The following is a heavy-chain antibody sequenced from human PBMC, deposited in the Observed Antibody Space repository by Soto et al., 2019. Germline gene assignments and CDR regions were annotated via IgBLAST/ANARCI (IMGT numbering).Heavy chain of an antibody. D-gene: IGHD1-26*01. CDR1: GGTITTGGHF. Sequence: SETLSLTCTVSGGTITTGGHFWSWIHQYPGKGLEWIGYIYYSGTTHYNPSLKSRVTISIDTSKNQFSLNLSSVTAADTAVYYCARVVSGSYLDYWGQGTLVTVSS. CDR2: IYYSGTT. V-gene: IGHV4-31*03. CDR3: ARVVSGSYLDY. J-gene: IGHJ4*02.